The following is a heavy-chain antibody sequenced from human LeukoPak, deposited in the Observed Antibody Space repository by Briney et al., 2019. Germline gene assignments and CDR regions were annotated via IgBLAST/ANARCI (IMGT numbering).Heavy chain of an antibody. J-gene: IGHJ4*02. D-gene: IGHD6-13*01. CDR3: ARDLEAAAAPDY. Sequence: PSETLSLTCTVSGGSIGSSSYYWGWIRQPPGKGLEWIGSIYYSGSTYYNPSLKSRVTISVDTSKNQFSLKLSSVTAADTAVYYCARDLEAAAAPDYWGQGTLVTVSS. V-gene: IGHV4-39*02. CDR2: IYYSGST. CDR1: GGSIGSSSYY.